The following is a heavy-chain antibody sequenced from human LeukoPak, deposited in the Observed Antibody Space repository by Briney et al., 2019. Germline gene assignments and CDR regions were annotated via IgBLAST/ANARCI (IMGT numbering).Heavy chain of an antibody. CDR2: ISYDGSNK. D-gene: IGHD4-17*01. J-gene: IGHJ4*02. Sequence: GGSLRLSCAASGFTFSSYAIHWVRQAPGKGLEWVAVISYDGSNKYYADSVKGRFTISRDNSKNTLYLQMNSLRAEDTAVYYCARDKNGDYRDWGQGTLATVSS. V-gene: IGHV3-30-3*01. CDR1: GFTFSSYA. CDR3: ARDKNGDYRD.